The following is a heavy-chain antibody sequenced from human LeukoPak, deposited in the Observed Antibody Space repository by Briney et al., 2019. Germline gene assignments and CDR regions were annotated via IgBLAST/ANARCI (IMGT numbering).Heavy chain of an antibody. CDR1: GYSISSGYY. V-gene: IGHV4-38-2*02. CDR3: ARCLRGGSYNSGAFDI. D-gene: IGHD1-26*01. J-gene: IGHJ3*02. CDR2: IYHSGST. Sequence: SETLSLTCTVSGYSISSGYYWGWIRQPPGKGLEWIGSIYHSGSTYYNPSLKSRVTISVDTSKNQFSLKLSSVTAADTAVYYCARCLRGGSYNSGAFDIWGQGTMVTVSS.